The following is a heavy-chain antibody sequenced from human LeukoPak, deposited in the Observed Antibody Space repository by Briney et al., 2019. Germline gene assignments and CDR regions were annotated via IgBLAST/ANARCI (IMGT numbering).Heavy chain of an antibody. CDR1: GGSFSGYY. CDR2: INHSGST. Sequence: SETLSLTCAVYGGSFSGYYWSWIRQPPGKGLEWIGEINHSGSTNYNPSLKSRVTISVDTSKNQFSLKLSSVTAADTAVYYCARRKPLRYFDWLPNFDYWGQATLVTVSS. D-gene: IGHD3-9*01. J-gene: IGHJ4*02. V-gene: IGHV4-34*01. CDR3: ARRKPLRYFDWLPNFDY.